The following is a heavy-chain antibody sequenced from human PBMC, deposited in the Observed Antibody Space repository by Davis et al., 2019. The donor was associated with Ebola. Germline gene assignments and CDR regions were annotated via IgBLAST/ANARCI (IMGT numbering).Heavy chain of an antibody. CDR3: ARGGITMMIVPRDYYYGLDV. CDR2: INPNSGGT. Sequence: AASVKVSCKASGYTFTGNYIQWVRQAPGQGLEWMGRINPNSGGTNYAQKFQGRVTMSRDTSTSTAYIEMSRLRSDDTAVYFCARGGITMMIVPRDYYYGLDVWGQGTTVTVSS. J-gene: IGHJ6*02. V-gene: IGHV1-2*06. CDR1: GYTFTGNY. D-gene: IGHD3-22*01.